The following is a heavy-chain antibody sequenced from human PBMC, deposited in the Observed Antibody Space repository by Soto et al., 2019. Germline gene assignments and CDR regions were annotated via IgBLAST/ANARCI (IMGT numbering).Heavy chain of an antibody. V-gene: IGHV4-30-4*01. CDR2: IYYSGST. CDR3: ASNSYGYTVYDY. CDR1: AGSISSGDYY. J-gene: IGHJ4*02. D-gene: IGHD5-18*01. Sequence: QVQLQESGPGLVKPSQTLSLPCTVSAGSISSGDYYWSWIRQPPGKGLEWLGYIYYSGSTYYNPSLKSRVTIAVDTSKNQFSLKLSSVTAADTAVYYCASNSYGYTVYDYWGQGTLVSVSS.